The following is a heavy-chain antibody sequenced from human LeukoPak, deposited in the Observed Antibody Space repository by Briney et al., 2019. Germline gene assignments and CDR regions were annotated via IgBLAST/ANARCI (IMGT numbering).Heavy chain of an antibody. J-gene: IGHJ4*02. V-gene: IGHV1-18*01. D-gene: IGHD6-13*01. CDR2: ISAYNGNT. Sequence: ASVKVSCKASGYTFTSYGISWVRQAPGQGLEWMGWISAYNGNTNYAQKLQGRVTMTTDTSTSTAYMELRSLRSDDTAVYYCARDGGIPAAGILPPFFDYGAREPLAPVPS. CDR3: ARDGGIPAAGILPPFFDY. CDR1: GYTFTSYG.